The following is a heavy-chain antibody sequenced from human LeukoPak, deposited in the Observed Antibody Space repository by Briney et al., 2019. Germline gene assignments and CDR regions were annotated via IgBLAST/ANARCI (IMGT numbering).Heavy chain of an antibody. J-gene: IGHJ4*01. CDR2: IFTDGSTT. Sequence: GGSLRLSCVASEFNFFSYGMQWVRQAPGKGLVWVSRIFTDGSTTSYADSVKGRFTISRDNAKNTLYLQMNSLRAEDTAVYYCARELPREVTLDYWGQGTLVTVPP. CDR3: ARELPREVTLDY. V-gene: IGHV3-74*01. CDR1: EFNFFSYG. D-gene: IGHD2-21*02.